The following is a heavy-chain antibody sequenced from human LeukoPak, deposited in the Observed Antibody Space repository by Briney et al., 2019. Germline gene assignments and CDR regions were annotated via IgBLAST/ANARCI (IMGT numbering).Heavy chain of an antibody. CDR1: GGSVSSGSYY. J-gene: IGHJ6*02. CDR3: ASRGRFLEWLSTYGMDV. V-gene: IGHV4-61*01. D-gene: IGHD3-3*01. Sequence: SETLSLTCTVSGGSVSSGSYYWSWIRQPPGKGLEWIGYIYYSGSTNYNPSLKSRVTISVDTSKNQFPLKLSSVTAADTAVYYCASRGRFLEWLSTYGMDVWGQGTTVTVSS. CDR2: IYYSGST.